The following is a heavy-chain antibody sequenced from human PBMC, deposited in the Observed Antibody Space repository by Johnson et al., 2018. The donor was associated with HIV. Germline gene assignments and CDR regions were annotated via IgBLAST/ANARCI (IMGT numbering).Heavy chain of an antibody. CDR3: ATIWRNEGRHSFDV. Sequence: VQLVESGGGLVKTGGSLRLSCAASGFTFSSYWMSWVRQAPGKGLEWVANIKQDGSEKYYVDSVKGRFTISRDNAKNSLYLQMNSLRAEDTAVYFCATIWRNEGRHSFDVWGQGTMVAVS. CDR2: IKQDGSEK. D-gene: IGHD1-1*01. V-gene: IGHV3-7*01. CDR1: GFTFSSYW. J-gene: IGHJ3*01.